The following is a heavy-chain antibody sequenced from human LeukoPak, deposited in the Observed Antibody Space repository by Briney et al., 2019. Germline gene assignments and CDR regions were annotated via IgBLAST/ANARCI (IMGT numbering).Heavy chain of an antibody. V-gene: IGHV3-7*01. CDR3: AREIVQDYRDSKSYFDY. J-gene: IGHJ4*02. Sequence: GGSLRLSCAASGFTFSSYWMSWVRQAPGKGLEWVANIKQDGSEKNYVDSVKGRFTISRDNGKNSLYLQMNSLRAEDTAVYYCAREIVQDYRDSKSYFDYWGQGALVTVSS. CDR2: IKQDGSEK. CDR1: GFTFSSYW. D-gene: IGHD4-17*01.